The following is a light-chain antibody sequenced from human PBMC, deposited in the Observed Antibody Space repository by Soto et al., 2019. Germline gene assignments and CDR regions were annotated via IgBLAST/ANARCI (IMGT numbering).Light chain of an antibody. J-gene: IGLJ2*01. CDR1: SSNIGAGYD. CDR3: QSYDSSLSGVV. CDR2: GNS. V-gene: IGLV1-40*01. Sequence: QSVLTQPPSVSGAPGQRVTISFTGSSSNIGAGYDVHWYQHLPGTAPKLLIYGNSNRPSGVPDRFSGSKSGTSASLAITGRRAEDEAGYYCQSYDSSLSGVVFGGGTKLTVL.